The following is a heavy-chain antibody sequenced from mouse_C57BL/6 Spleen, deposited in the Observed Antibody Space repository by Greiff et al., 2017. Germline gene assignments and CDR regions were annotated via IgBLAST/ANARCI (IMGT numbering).Heavy chain of an antibody. D-gene: IGHD1-1*01. CDR3: ARPLITTVVATGYFDY. V-gene: IGHV1-26*01. CDR2: INPNNGGT. Sequence: VQLQQSGPELVKPGASVKISCKASGYTFTDYYMNWVKQSHGQGLEWIGDINPNNGGTSYNQKFKGKATLTVDKSSSTAYMELRSLTSEDSAVYYCARPLITTVVATGYFDYWGQGTTLTVSS. CDR1: GYTFTDYY. J-gene: IGHJ2*01.